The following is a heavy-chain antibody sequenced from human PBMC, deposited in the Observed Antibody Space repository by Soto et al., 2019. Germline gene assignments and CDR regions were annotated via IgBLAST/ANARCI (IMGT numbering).Heavy chain of an antibody. Sequence: QVQLQESGPGLVKPSQTLTLTCTVSGGSISSGGYYWSWIRQHPGKGLEWIGYIYYSGSTYYNPSLKSRVTISVDTSKNQFSLKLSSVTAADTAVYYCAIQGRVGELYVFDYWGQGTLVTVSS. CDR3: AIQGRVGELYVFDY. D-gene: IGHD3-10*01. CDR2: IYYSGST. V-gene: IGHV4-31*03. CDR1: GGSISSGGYY. J-gene: IGHJ4*02.